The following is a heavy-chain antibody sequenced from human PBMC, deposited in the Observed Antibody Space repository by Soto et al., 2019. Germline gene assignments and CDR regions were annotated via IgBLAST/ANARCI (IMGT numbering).Heavy chain of an antibody. CDR1: KFTLSSYG. CDR2: IPYDGTHT. Sequence: QVQLVESGGGVVQPGGSLRLSCAPSKFTLSSYGMHWVRQAPGKGLEGVAIIPYDGTHTYYADSVKGRFTISRDTSKNTLYLQMNRLRPEDTAIYYCAKDYSYSSYLDYWGQGTLVTVSS. D-gene: IGHD6-13*01. J-gene: IGHJ4*02. CDR3: AKDYSYSSYLDY. V-gene: IGHV3-30*18.